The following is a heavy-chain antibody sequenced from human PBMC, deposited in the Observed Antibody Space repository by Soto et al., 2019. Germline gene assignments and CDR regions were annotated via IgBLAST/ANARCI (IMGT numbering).Heavy chain of an antibody. CDR1: GFTFSSYA. V-gene: IGHV3-23*01. Sequence: GESLKISCAASGFTFSSYAMSWVRQAPGKGLEWVSAISGSGGSTYYADSVKGRFTISRDNSKNTLYLQMNSLRAEDTAVYYCAKRTVGWYFDLWGRGTLVTVSS. CDR2: ISGSGGST. J-gene: IGHJ2*01. D-gene: IGHD4-17*01. CDR3: AKRTVGWYFDL.